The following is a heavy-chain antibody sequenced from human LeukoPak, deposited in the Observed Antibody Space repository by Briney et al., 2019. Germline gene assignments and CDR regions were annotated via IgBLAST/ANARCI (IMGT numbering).Heavy chain of an antibody. D-gene: IGHD3-3*01. J-gene: IGHJ3*02. CDR2: IYHSGST. V-gene: IGHV4-38-2*01. CDR3: ARRIFGVVIILSSMGAFDI. Sequence: SETLSLTCAVSGYSISSGCYWGWIRQPPGQGLGWSGSIYHSGSTYYNPSLKSRVTISVDTSKYQFSLKLSSVTAADTAVYYCARRIFGVVIILSSMGAFDIWGQGTMVTVSS. CDR1: GYSISSGCY.